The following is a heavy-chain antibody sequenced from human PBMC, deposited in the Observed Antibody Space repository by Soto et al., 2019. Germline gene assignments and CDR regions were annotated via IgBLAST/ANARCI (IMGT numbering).Heavy chain of an antibody. CDR3: VRDGNKFGNWFDP. J-gene: IGHJ5*02. CDR2: ISGGSDYI. CDR1: GVAFDSYS. V-gene: IGHV3-21*01. D-gene: IGHD2-15*01. Sequence: VGSLRLSCAASGVAFDSYSMNWIRQAPGKGLEWVSSISGGSDYIYYADSVRGRFTISRDNSQKSLYLQMNSLRDEDTAIYYCVRDGNKFGNWFDPWGQGTLVTVSS.